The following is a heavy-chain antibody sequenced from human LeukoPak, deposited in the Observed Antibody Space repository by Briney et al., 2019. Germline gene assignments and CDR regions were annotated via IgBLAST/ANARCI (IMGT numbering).Heavy chain of an antibody. D-gene: IGHD3-10*01. CDR2: INHSGST. CDR3: ARGEIMVRGKPFDY. CDR1: GGSISSYY. Sequence: PSETLSLTCTVSGGSISSYYWSWIRQPPGKGLEWIGEINHSGSTNYNPSLKSRVTISVDTSKNQFSLKLSSATAADTAVYYCARGEIMVRGKPFDYWGQGTLVTVSS. V-gene: IGHV4-34*01. J-gene: IGHJ4*02.